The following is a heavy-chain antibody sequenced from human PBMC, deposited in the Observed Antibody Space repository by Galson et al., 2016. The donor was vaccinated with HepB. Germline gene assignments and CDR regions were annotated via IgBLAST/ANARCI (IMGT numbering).Heavy chain of an antibody. J-gene: IGHJ4*02. CDR2: ISYDGNNK. V-gene: IGHV3-30-3*01. CDR3: AKDRWTGQLLPHGFDY. CDR1: GFTFSSYA. D-gene: IGHD6-6*01. Sequence: SLRLSCAASGFTFSSYAMHWVRQAPGKGLEWVAVISYDGNNKYFAGSVKGRFTISRENSYNTLYLQMKSLRPDDTAVYYCAKDRWTGQLLPHGFDYWGQGTLVTVSS.